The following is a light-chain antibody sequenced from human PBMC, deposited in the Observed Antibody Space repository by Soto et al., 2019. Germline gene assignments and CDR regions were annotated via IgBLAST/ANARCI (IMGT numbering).Light chain of an antibody. CDR2: GAS. V-gene: IGKV3-15*01. CDR3: QQYHKWPLT. CDR1: QSVSSN. Sequence: EIVMTQTPAYLTVSPRDRTTVPCTASQSVSSNLAWYQQKPGQPPRLLIYGASTRAAGIPARFSGSGYGSEFTLTISSLQSEDFAVYYCQQYHKWPLTFGGGTKVDIK. J-gene: IGKJ4*01.